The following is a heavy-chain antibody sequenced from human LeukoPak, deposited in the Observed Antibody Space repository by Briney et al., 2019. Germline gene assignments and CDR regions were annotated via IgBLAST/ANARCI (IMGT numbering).Heavy chain of an antibody. V-gene: IGHV1-18*01. J-gene: IGHJ4*02. Sequence: ASVKVSCKASGYTFTTYGINWVRQAPGHGLEWVGWISTYDGGTNYAQKLQGRVTMTTDTSTNTAYMELRSLRSDDTAVYYCEGEGLGELTLDYWGQGTLVSVSS. CDR1: GYTFTTYG. CDR2: ISTYDGGT. D-gene: IGHD3-16*01. CDR3: EGEGLGELTLDY.